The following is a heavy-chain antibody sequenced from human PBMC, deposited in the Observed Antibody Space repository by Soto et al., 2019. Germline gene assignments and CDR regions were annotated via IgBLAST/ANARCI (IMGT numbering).Heavy chain of an antibody. CDR1: GGIFSSYA. CDR2: IIPILGPA. Sequence: GASVKVSCKASGGIFSSYAISWVRQAPGQGLEWMGGIIPILGPANYAQKFQGRVTITADESTSTAYMYLSSPRSEDTAVYYCARGGYSGYDYNYYYYGMDVWGQGTTVTVSS. CDR3: ARGGYSGYDYNYYYYGMDV. V-gene: IGHV1-69*13. J-gene: IGHJ6*02. D-gene: IGHD5-12*01.